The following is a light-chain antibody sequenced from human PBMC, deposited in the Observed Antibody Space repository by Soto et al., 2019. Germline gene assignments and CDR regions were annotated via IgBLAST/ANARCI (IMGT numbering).Light chain of an antibody. CDR1: QSVSIY. CDR2: DAS. Sequence: EIVLTQSPGTLSLSPGERATLSCRASQSVSIYLAWYPQKPGQAPRILIYDASNRDTGIPARFSGSGSGTEFTLTISSLEPEDFEVDYCPQRSNWTPAFGQGTRLEIK. J-gene: IGKJ5*01. CDR3: PQRSNWTPA. V-gene: IGKV3-11*01.